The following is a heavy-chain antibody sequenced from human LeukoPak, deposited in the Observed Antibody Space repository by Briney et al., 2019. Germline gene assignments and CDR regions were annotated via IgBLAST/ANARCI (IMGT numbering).Heavy chain of an antibody. CDR2: INPNSGGT. CDR3: ARGDIVVVPAAPGDWFDP. V-gene: IGHV1-2*02. CDR1: GYTFTGYY. J-gene: IGHJ5*02. Sequence: ASVEVSCKASGYTFTGYYMHWVRQAPGQGLEWMGWINPNSGGTNYAQKFQGRVTMTRDTSISTAYMELSRLRSDDPAVYYCARGDIVVVPAAPGDWFDPWGQGTLVTVSS. D-gene: IGHD2-2*01.